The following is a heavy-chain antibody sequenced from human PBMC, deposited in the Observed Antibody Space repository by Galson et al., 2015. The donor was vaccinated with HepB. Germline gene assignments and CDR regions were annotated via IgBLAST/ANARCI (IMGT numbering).Heavy chain of an antibody. CDR2: IYYSGST. CDR1: GGSISISSYY. J-gene: IGHJ4*02. CDR3: ARLGLRGYFDY. Sequence: SETLSLTCTVAGGSISISSYYWGWIRQPPGRGLEWIGSIYYSGSTYYNPSLKSRVTISVDTSKNQFSLKLSSVTAAGTAVYYCARLGLRGYFDYWGQGPLVTVSS. D-gene: IGHD3-16*01. V-gene: IGHV4-39*01.